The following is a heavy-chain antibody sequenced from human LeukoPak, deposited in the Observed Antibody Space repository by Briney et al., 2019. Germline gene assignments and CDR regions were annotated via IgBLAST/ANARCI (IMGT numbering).Heavy chain of an antibody. CDR3: ARDVLGGSSRPWFDP. CDR1: GGSFSGYY. V-gene: IGHV4-38-2*02. Sequence: PSETLSLTCAVYGGSFSGYYWGWIRQPPGKGLEWIGSIYHSGSTYYNPSLKSRVTISVDTSKNQFSLKLSSVTAADTAVYYCARDVLGGSSRPWFDPWGQGALVTVSS. D-gene: IGHD6-13*01. CDR2: IYHSGST. J-gene: IGHJ5*02.